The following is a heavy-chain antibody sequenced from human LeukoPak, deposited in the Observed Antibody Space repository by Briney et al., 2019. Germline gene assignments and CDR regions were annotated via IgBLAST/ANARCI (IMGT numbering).Heavy chain of an antibody. Sequence: GGSLRLSCAASGFTFSSYAMSWVRQAPGEGLEWVSAISGSGGSTYYADSVKGRFTISRDNSKNTLYLQMNSLRAEDTAVYYCAVKMVETYFDYWGQGTLVTVSS. V-gene: IGHV3-23*01. CDR1: GFTFSSYA. D-gene: IGHD5-24*01. CDR3: AVKMVETYFDY. J-gene: IGHJ4*02. CDR2: ISGSGGST.